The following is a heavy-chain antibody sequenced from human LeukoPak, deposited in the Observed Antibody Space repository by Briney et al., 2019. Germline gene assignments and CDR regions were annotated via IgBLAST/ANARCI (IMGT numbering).Heavy chain of an antibody. V-gene: IGHV3-23*01. J-gene: IGHJ4*02. CDR2: VSGGGDIT. D-gene: IGHD5-18*01. CDR3: AKNRGNSFGNTDY. CDR1: GFTFSSYA. Sequence: HPGGSLRLSCAASGFTFSSYAMSWVRQAPGKGLEWISVVSGGGDITYYADSVKGRFTISRDNSKNVVYLQMNSLTAEDTAMYYCAKNRGNSFGNTDYWGRGTLVTVSS.